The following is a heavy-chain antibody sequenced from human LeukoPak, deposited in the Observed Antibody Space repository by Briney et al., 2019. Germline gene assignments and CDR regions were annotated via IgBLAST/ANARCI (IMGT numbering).Heavy chain of an antibody. CDR1: GGTFSSYA. CDR2: IIPIFGTA. Sequence: GASVKVSCKASGGTFSSYAISWVRQAPGQGLEWRGGIIPIFGTANYAQKFQGRVTITAGESTSTAYMELRSLRSDDTAVYYCARGLNVLRYFDWFGALGGGLDYWGQGTLVTVSS. CDR3: ARGLNVLRYFDWFGALGGGLDY. D-gene: IGHD3-9*01. V-gene: IGHV1-69*13. J-gene: IGHJ4*02.